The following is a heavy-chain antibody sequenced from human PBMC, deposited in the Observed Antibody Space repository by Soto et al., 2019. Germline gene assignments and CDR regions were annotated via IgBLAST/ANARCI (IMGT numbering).Heavy chain of an antibody. CDR2: FDPEDGET. J-gene: IGHJ4*02. Sequence: ASVKVSCKVSGYTLTELSMHWVRQAPGKGLEWMGGFDPEDGETIYAQKFQGRVTMTTDTSTSTAYMELRSLRSDDTAVYYCARDRRLTIAVAGTGLDYWGQGTLVTVSS. V-gene: IGHV1-24*01. CDR1: GYTLTELS. D-gene: IGHD6-19*01. CDR3: ARDRRLTIAVAGTGLDY.